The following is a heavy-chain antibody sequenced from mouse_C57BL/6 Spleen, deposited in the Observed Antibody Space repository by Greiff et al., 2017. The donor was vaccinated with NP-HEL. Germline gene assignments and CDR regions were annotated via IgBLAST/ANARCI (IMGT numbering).Heavy chain of an antibody. CDR3: AREGELGLFDY. CDR2: ISSGGSYT. Sequence: EVKLVESGGDLVKPGGSLKLSCAASGFTFSSYGMSWVRQTPDKRLEWVATISSGGSYTYYPDSVKGRFTISRDNAENTLYLQMSSLKSEDTAMYYCAREGELGLFDYWGQGTTLTVSS. V-gene: IGHV5-6*02. J-gene: IGHJ2*01. CDR1: GFTFSSYG. D-gene: IGHD4-1*01.